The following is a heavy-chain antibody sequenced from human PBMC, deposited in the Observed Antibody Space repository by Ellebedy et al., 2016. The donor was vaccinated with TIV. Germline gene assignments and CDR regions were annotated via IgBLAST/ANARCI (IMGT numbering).Heavy chain of an antibody. CDR1: GYTFTSYW. V-gene: IGHV5-51*01. Sequence: GESLKISCKASGYTFTSYWIGWVRQMPGKGLEWMGIIYPGASDIRYSPSFQGQVTISVDKSISTAYLQWSSLKASDTATYYCARGDVVRDDYGDYGRYNYFDPWGQGTLVTVAS. CDR2: IYPGASDI. D-gene: IGHD4-17*01. J-gene: IGHJ5*02. CDR3: ARGDVVRDDYGDYGRYNYFDP.